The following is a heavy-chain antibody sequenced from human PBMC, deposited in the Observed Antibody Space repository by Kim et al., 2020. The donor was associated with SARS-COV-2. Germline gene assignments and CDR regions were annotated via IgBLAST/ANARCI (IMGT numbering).Heavy chain of an antibody. CDR1: GGSFSGYY. D-gene: IGHD1-26*01. CDR3: ARVKKWELRKSPNWFDP. J-gene: IGHJ5*02. Sequence: SETLSLTCAVYGGSFSGYYWSWIRQPPGKGLEWIGEINHSGSTNYNPSLKSRVTISVDTSKNQFSLKLSSVTAADTAVYYCARVKKWELRKSPNWFDPWGQGTLVTVSS. V-gene: IGHV4-34*01. CDR2: INHSGST.